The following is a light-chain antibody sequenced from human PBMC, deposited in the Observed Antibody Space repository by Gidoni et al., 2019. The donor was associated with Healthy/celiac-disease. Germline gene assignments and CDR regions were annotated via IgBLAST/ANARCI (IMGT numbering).Light chain of an antibody. CDR1: SSNIGSNT. J-gene: IGLJ2*01. Sequence: QSVLTQPPPASGTPPPWVTSSCSGSSSNIGSNTVSWYQQPPGTATRLLIYSNNQRPSGVPDRFSGSKSGASASLAISGLQSEDEADYYCAAWDDSLNGVVFGGGTKLTVL. CDR2: SNN. V-gene: IGLV1-44*01. CDR3: AAWDDSLNGVV.